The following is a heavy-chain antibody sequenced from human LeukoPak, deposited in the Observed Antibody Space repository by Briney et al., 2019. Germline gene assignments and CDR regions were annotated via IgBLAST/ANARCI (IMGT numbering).Heavy chain of an antibody. CDR1: GFTFSSYE. CDR3: ATAPPTYTTSSPPWFDP. CDR2: ISSGGTTI. D-gene: IGHD6-6*01. J-gene: IGHJ5*02. Sequence: GGSLRLSCAASGFTFSSYEMNWVRQAPGKGLEWVSYISSGGTTIYYADSVKGRFTISRDNAKNSLYLQMNSLRAEDTAVYYCATAPPTYTTSSPPWFDPWGQGALVTVSS. V-gene: IGHV3-48*03.